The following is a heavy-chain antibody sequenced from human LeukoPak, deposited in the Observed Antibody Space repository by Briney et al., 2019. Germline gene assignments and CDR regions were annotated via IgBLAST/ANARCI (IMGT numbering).Heavy chain of an antibody. J-gene: IGHJ5*02. CDR3: ARDYWFDP. Sequence: GGSLTLSCVGSGFTFYNYAMTWVRQAPGKGLEWVSTITASGAATYYADSVKGRFTISRHNSKNTLYLQMNSLRAEDTAVYYCARDYWFDPWGQGTLVTVSS. CDR2: ITASGAAT. CDR1: GFTFYNYA. V-gene: IGHV3-23*01.